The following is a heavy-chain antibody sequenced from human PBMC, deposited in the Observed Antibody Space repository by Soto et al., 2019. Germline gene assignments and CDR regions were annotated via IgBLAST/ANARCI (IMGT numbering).Heavy chain of an antibody. CDR1: GGSISSSNW. D-gene: IGHD5-12*01. Sequence: SETLSLTCAVSGGSISSSNWWSWVRQPPGKGLEWIGEIYHSGSTNYNPSLKSRVTISVDKSKNQFSLKLSSVTAADTAVYYCARDMHTGFTHYFDPWGQGTLVTVSS. J-gene: IGHJ5*02. CDR2: IYHSGST. V-gene: IGHV4-4*02. CDR3: ARDMHTGFTHYFDP.